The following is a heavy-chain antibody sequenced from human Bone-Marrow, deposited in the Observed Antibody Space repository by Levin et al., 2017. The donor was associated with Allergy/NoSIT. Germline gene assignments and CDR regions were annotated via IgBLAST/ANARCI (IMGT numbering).Heavy chain of an antibody. V-gene: IGHV3-23*01. Sequence: GGSLRLSCAASGFAFRNYAISWVRQPPGKGPEWVSAIGVSDDTHYADSMRGRFAISRDNSKNTVYLHVNSLRVDDTGMYYCAQDRGGSYFGSWGRGTLVTVSS. J-gene: IGHJ4*02. CDR2: IGVSDDT. CDR3: AQDRGGSYFGS. CDR1: GFAFRNYA. D-gene: IGHD3-10*01.